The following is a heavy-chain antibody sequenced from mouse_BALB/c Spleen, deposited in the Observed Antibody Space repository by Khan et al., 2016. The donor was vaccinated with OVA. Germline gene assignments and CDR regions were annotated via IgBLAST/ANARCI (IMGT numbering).Heavy chain of an antibody. CDR1: GYTFINYW. CDR3: ARRGLRWYFDY. CDR2: INPSTGYT. Sequence: VQLQESGAELAKPGASVKMSCKASGYTFINYWILWVKQRPGQGLEWIGYINPSTGYTEHNQNFKDKATLTANKSSSTAYMQLRSLTSEDATVYYCARRGLRWYFDYWGQGTTLTVSS. D-gene: IGHD1-1*01. V-gene: IGHV1-7*01. J-gene: IGHJ2*01.